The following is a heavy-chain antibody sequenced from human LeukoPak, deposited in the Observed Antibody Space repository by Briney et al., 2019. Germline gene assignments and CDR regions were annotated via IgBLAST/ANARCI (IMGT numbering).Heavy chain of an antibody. Sequence: SETLSLTCAVSGGSISSSNWWSWVRQPPGKGLEWIGEIYHSGSTNYNPSLKSRVTISVDTSKNQFSLKLSSVTAADTAVYYCARAVHSSWYVGNPNTFFDYWGQGTLVTVSS. CDR1: GGSISSSNW. CDR3: ARAVHSSWYVGNPNTFFDY. D-gene: IGHD6-13*01. V-gene: IGHV4-4*02. J-gene: IGHJ4*02. CDR2: IYHSGST.